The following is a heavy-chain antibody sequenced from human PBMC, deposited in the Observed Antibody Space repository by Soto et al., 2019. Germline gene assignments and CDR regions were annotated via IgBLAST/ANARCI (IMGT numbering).Heavy chain of an antibody. J-gene: IGHJ6*02. V-gene: IGHV3-30*18. CDR1: GFTFSSYG. CDR3: AKGPNSNYVFGYYYYYGMDV. CDR2: ISYDGSNK. Sequence: QVQLVESGGGVVQPGRSLRLSCAASGFTFSSYGMHWVRQAPGKGLEGVAVISYDGSNKYYADSVKGRFTISRDNSKNTLYLQMNSLRAEDTAVYYCAKGPNSNYVFGYYYYYGMDVWGQGTTVTVSS. D-gene: IGHD4-4*01.